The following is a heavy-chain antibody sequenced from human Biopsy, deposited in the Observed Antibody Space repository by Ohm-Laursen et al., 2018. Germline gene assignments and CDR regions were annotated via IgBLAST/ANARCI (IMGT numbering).Heavy chain of an antibody. Sequence: PTQTLTLTYSFSGFSLSARGMCVSWIRQAPGKALEWLARVDWDDYKDYSASLQTKPSISKDTSNDQVVLTVNNVDPADTATYYCARTPILIVSAGLVYRHRRHLQGMDVWGQGIAVTVS. CDR2: VDWDDYK. CDR3: ARTPILIVSAGLVYRHRRHLQGMDV. D-gene: IGHD6-13*01. CDR1: GFSLSARGMC. J-gene: IGHJ6*02. V-gene: IGHV2-70*11.